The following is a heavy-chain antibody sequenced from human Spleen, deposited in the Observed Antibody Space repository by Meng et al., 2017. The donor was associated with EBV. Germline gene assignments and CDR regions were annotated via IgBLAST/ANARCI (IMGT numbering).Heavy chain of an antibody. CDR3: ARGPYYE. CDR2: INQSGSI. D-gene: IGHD1-26*01. V-gene: IGHV4-34*01. CDR1: GGSFSSYY. J-gene: IGHJ4*02. Sequence: GQLRQWGAGLLKPSETLSLTCAVSGGSFSSYYWSWIRQPPGKGLEWIGEINQSGSIYYNPSLMGRVTISGDTSRNQFSLKLISVTAADTAVYYCARGPYYEWGQGTLVTVSS.